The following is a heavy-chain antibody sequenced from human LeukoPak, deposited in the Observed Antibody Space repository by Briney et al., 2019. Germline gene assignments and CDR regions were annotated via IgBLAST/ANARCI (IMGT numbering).Heavy chain of an antibody. Sequence: SETLSLTCTVSGGSISSYYWSWIRQPPGKGLEWIGYIYYSGNTNYNPSLKSRVTISVDTSKNQFSLKLSSVTAAGTAVYYCARGGRRFGELLLNYWGQGTLVTVSS. CDR3: ARGGRRFGELLLNY. V-gene: IGHV4-59*01. D-gene: IGHD3-10*01. CDR1: GGSISSYY. CDR2: IYYSGNT. J-gene: IGHJ4*02.